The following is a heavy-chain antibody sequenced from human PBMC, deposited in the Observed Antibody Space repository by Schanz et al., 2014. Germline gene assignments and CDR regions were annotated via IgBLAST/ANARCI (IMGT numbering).Heavy chain of an antibody. V-gene: IGHV3-30*03. CDR2: ISYDGNTK. CDR1: GITLSGYG. Sequence: VQLLESGGGFVQPGGSLRLSCVASGITLSGYGLHWVRQAPGKGLEWVALISYDGNTKYYADSVKGRFTISRDNSKNTLYLQMNSLRAEDTAVYYCARDHQWLARYYMDVWGKGTSVTVSS. D-gene: IGHD6-19*01. CDR3: ARDHQWLARYYMDV. J-gene: IGHJ6*03.